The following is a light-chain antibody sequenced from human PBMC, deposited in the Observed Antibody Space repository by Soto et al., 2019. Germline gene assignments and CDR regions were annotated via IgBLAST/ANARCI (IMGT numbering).Light chain of an antibody. CDR3: QQYGSSPTYT. Sequence: EIVLTQSPGTLSLSPGERATLSCRAGQSVSSTYLAWYQQKPGQAPRLLIYGASSRATGIPDRFSGSGSGTDFTLTISRLEPDDFAVYYCQQYGSSPTYTFGQGTKLEIK. J-gene: IGKJ2*01. CDR1: QSVSSTY. V-gene: IGKV3-20*01. CDR2: GAS.